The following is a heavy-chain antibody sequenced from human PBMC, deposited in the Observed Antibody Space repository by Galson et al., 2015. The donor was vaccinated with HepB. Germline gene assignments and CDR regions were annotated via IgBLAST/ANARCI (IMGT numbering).Heavy chain of an antibody. CDR2: IIPILGIA. CDR3: ARVPRYCSGGSCPNWFDP. CDR1: GGTFSSYA. J-gene: IGHJ5*02. D-gene: IGHD2-15*01. Sequence: SVKVSCKASGGTFSSYAISWVRQAPGQGLEWMGGIIPILGIANYAQKFQGRVTITADKSTSTAYMELSSLRSEDTAVYYCARVPRYCSGGSCPNWFDPWGQGTLVTVSS. V-gene: IGHV1-69*10.